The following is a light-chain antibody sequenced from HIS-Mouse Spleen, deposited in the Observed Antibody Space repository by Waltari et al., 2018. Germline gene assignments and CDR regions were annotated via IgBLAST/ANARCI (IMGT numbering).Light chain of an antibody. Sequence: ELVLTQSPGTLSLSPGERATLPCRASQSVSSSYLAWYQKKPAQAPRLLIYGASSRATGIPDRFSGSGSGTDFTLTISRLEPEDFAVYYCQQYGSSPWTFGQGTKVEIK. CDR1: QSVSSSY. V-gene: IGKV3-20*01. CDR3: QQYGSSPWT. CDR2: GAS. J-gene: IGKJ1*01.